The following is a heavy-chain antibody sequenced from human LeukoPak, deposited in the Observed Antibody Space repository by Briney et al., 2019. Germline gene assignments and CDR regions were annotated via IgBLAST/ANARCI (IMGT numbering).Heavy chain of an antibody. J-gene: IGHJ5*02. D-gene: IGHD2-2*02. V-gene: IGHV1-2*02. CDR2: INPNSGGT. CDR1: GYTFTGYY. CDR3: ARGTNRRYCSSTSCYTNWFDP. Sequence: ASVKVSCKASGYTFTGYYMHLVRQAPGQGLEWMGWINPNSGGTNYAQKFQGRVTMTRDTSISTAYMELSRLRSDDTAVYYCARGTNRRYCSSTSCYTNWFDPWGQGTLVTVSS.